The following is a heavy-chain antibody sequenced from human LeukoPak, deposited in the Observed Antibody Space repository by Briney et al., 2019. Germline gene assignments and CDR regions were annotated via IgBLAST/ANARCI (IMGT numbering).Heavy chain of an antibody. V-gene: IGHV3-53*01. CDR1: GFTVSSNY. CDR3: ARLYCSGGSCYSRYYYYYMDV. CDR2: IYSGGST. J-gene: IGHJ6*03. D-gene: IGHD2-15*01. Sequence: GGSLRLSCAASGFTVSSNYMSWVRQAPGKGLEWVSVIYSGGSTYYADSVKGRFTISRDNSKNTLYLQMNSLRAEDTAVYYCARLYCSGGSCYSRYYYYYMDVWGKGTTVSVSS.